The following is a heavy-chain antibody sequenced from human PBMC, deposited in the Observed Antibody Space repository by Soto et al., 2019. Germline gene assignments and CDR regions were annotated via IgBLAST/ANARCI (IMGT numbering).Heavy chain of an antibody. CDR1: GGSISSSGYY. CDR3: ATLYGDYVSY. CDR2: IYYSGST. V-gene: IGHV4-39*01. D-gene: IGHD4-17*01. Sequence: QLQLQESGPGLVKPSETLSLTCTVSGGSISSSGYYWGWIRQPPGKGLEWIGSIYYSGSTYYNPSLKSRVTISVDTSKNQFSLKLSSVTAADTAVYYCATLYGDYVSYWGQGTLVTVFS. J-gene: IGHJ4*02.